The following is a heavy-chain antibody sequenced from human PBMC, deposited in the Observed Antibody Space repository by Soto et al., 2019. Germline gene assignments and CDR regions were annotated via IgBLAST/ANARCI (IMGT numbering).Heavy chain of an antibody. D-gene: IGHD5-12*01. J-gene: IGHJ4*02. Sequence: EVQLVESGGGLVKPGGSLRLSCAASGFSFSSYTMNWVRQAPGKGLEWVSSIGSSSRYIFYADPVKGRFIVSTDNAKNSLYLQMDSLRDHGTAGFYCPRRGRGYFDHRGQGTQVTVPS. CDR1: GFSFSSYT. CDR2: IGSSSRYI. V-gene: IGHV3-21*06. CDR3: PRRGRGYFDH.